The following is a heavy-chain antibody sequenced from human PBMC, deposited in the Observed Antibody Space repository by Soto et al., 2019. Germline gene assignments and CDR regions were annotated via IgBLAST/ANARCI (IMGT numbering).Heavy chain of an antibody. D-gene: IGHD3-22*01. CDR3: AKRGYDSSGYPRYYYYGMDV. CDR2: ISGSGGST. J-gene: IGHJ6*02. V-gene: IGHV3-23*01. CDR1: GFTFSSYA. Sequence: GGSLRFSCAASGFTFSSYAMSWVRQAPGKGLEWVSAISGSGGSTYYADSVKGRFTISRDNSKNTLYLQMNSLRAEDTAVYYCAKRGYDSSGYPRYYYYGMDVWGQGTTVTVSS.